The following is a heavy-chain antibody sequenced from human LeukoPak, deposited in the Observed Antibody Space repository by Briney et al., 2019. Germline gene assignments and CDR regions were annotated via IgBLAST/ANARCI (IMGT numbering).Heavy chain of an antibody. D-gene: IGHD2-21*02. CDR3: AKDRLLNCRGDCYIFDY. Sequence: SGGSLRLSCAASGFTFSSYSMNWVRQAPGKGLEWVSSISSSSSYIYYADSVKGRFTISRDNAKNSLYLQMNSLRTEDTAVYYCAKDRLLNCRGDCYIFDYWGQGTVVTVSS. V-gene: IGHV3-21*04. J-gene: IGHJ4*02. CDR1: GFTFSSYS. CDR2: ISSSSSYI.